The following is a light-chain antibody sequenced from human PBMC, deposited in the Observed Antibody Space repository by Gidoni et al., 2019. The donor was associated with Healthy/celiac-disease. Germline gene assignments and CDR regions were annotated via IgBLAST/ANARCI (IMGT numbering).Light chain of an antibody. J-gene: IGKJ4*01. CDR2: GAS. V-gene: IGKV3-20*01. Sequence: EIVLTQSPGTLSLSPGERATLSCRASQSVSSSYLASYQQKPGQAPRLLIYGASSRATGIPDRFSGSGSGTDFTLTISRLEPEDFAVYYCQQYGSSPRVTFGGXTKVEIK. CDR1: QSVSSSY. CDR3: QQYGSSPRVT.